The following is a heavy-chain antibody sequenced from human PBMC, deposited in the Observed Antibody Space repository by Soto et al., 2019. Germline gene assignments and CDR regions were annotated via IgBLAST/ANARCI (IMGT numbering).Heavy chain of an antibody. CDR3: ARRTIAASLSDYYYYGMDV. J-gene: IGHJ6*02. D-gene: IGHD6-6*01. CDR2: IDPSDSYT. Sequence: PGESLKISCXGSGYSFTSYWISWVRQMPGKGLEWMGRIDPSDSYTNYSPSFQGHVTISADKSISTAYLQWSSLKASDTAMYYCARRTIAASLSDYYYYGMDVWGQGTTVTVSS. V-gene: IGHV5-10-1*01. CDR1: GYSFTSYW.